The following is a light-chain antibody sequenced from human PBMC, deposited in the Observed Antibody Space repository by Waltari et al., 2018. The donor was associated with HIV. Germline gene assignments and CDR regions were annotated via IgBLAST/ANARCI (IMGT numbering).Light chain of an antibody. CDR2: NNN. J-gene: IGLJ2*01. CDR1: SSNIGIST. Sequence: QSVLAQPPSASGTPGQRITISCSGSSSNIGISTLNWYQQLPGTAPKLLIYNNNQRPAGVPDRFSGSKSGTSASLAISGLQSEDEGDYYCAAWDDRLNGPVFGGGTKLTVL. V-gene: IGLV1-44*01. CDR3: AAWDDRLNGPV.